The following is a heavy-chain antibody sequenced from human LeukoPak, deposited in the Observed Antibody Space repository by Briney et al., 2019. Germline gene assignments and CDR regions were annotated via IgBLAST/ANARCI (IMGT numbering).Heavy chain of an antibody. CDR2: INSDGSSS. CDR3: AREVVLLWFGVSKNYFDP. Sequence: PGGSLRLSCAASGFAFGSHWMHWVRQVPGKGLVWVSRINSDGSSSGYADSVKGRFTISRDNAKNTLYLQMDSLRAEDTAVYYCAREVVLLWFGVSKNYFDPWGQGTLVTVSS. V-gene: IGHV3-74*01. CDR1: GFAFGSHW. D-gene: IGHD3-10*01. J-gene: IGHJ5*02.